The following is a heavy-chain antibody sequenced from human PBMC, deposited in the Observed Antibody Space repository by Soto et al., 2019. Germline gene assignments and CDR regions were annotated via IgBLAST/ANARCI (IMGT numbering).Heavy chain of an antibody. D-gene: IGHD3-16*01. Sequence: SQTLSLTCTVSGDSISSGNKYWSWIRQPPGKGLEWIGYIFSSGTTYYNPSLKSRLTMSLDASQNQFSLKLNSLTDADTAVYFCARVPSPFDYYYAMDVWGQGTTVTVSS. J-gene: IGHJ6*02. CDR3: ARVPSPFDYYYAMDV. CDR1: GDSISSGNKY. CDR2: IFSSGTT. V-gene: IGHV4-30-4*01.